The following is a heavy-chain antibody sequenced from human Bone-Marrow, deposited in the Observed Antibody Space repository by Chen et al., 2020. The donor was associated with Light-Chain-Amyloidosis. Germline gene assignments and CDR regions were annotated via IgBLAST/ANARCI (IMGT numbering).Heavy chain of an antibody. D-gene: IGHD3-22*01. Sequence: EVQLVESGGTLVQPGGSLRLSCAASGFSFSRFAMSWVRQAPDRGLEWVASVNNGGNPYYADSVKGRFSIFRDNSKNTLDLQMSNLRAEDSAIYYCAKDHASSGWPAFDYWGQGTLVTVSS. CDR1: GFSFSRFA. V-gene: IGHV3-23*04. CDR2: VNNGGNP. CDR3: AKDHASSGWPAFDY. J-gene: IGHJ4*02.